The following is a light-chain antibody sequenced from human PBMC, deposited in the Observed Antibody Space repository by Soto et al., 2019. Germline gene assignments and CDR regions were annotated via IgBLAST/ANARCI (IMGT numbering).Light chain of an antibody. Sequence: QSVLTQPASVAGSPGQSITISCTGTSSDVGDYDYVSWYQHHPGKAPKLMISEVSNRPSGVSTRFSGSKSGNTASLTIAGLQAEDEADYSCGSYSRSRTLWVFGTAPTPTVL. CDR3: GSYSRSRTLWV. J-gene: IGLJ1*01. CDR2: EVS. V-gene: IGLV2-14*01. CDR1: SSDVGDYDY.